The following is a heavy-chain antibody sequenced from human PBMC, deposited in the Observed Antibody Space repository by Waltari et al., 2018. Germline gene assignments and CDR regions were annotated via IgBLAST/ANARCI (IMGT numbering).Heavy chain of an antibody. CDR3: ASQPLVVPAATLSAFDI. Sequence: QVQLVQSGAEVKKPGSSVKVSCKASGGTFSSYAISWVRQAPGQGLEWMGGIIPIFGTANYAQKFQGRVTITTDESTSTAYMELSSLRSEDTAVYYCASQPLVVPAATLSAFDIWGQGTMVTVSS. V-gene: IGHV1-69*05. D-gene: IGHD2-2*01. CDR2: IIPIFGTA. J-gene: IGHJ3*02. CDR1: GGTFSSYA.